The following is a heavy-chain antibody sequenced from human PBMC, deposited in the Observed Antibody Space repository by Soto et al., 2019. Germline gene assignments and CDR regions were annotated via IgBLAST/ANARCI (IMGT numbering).Heavy chain of an antibody. CDR3: ARDAIGDH. Sequence: EVPLVESGGALNQPGGSLRLSCAASGFTVSSNSMNWVRQAPGKGLEWVSVIYSGGSTYYADSVKGRFTISRDNSKNTLYLQMNSLRVEDTAVYYCARDAIGDHWGQGTLVTVSS. CDR2: IYSGGST. V-gene: IGHV3-53*01. CDR1: GFTVSSNS. J-gene: IGHJ5*02.